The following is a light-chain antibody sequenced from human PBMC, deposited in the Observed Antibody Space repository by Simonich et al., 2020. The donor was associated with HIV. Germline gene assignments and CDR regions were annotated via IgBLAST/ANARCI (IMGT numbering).Light chain of an antibody. CDR1: QSVSSSY. V-gene: IGKV3-20*01. CDR2: GAS. CDR3: QQYGSLLT. Sequence: EIVLTQSPATLSLSPGERATLSCRASQSVSSSYLAWYQQKPGQAPRLLIYGASSRATGIPDRFRGSGSGTDFTLTISRLEPEDFAVYYCQQYGSLLTFGGGTKVEIK. J-gene: IGKJ4*01.